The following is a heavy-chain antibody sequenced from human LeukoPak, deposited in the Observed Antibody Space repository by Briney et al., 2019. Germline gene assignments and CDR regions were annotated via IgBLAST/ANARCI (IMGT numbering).Heavy chain of an antibody. Sequence: ASETLSLTCAVYGGSFSGYYWSWIRQPPGKGLEWIGEINHSGSTNYNPSLKSRVTISVDTSKNQFSLKLSSVTAADTAVYYCARGPGYSSGWYYYYYGMDVWGQGTTVTVSS. V-gene: IGHV4-34*01. D-gene: IGHD6-19*01. CDR3: ARGPGYSSGWYYYYYGMDV. CDR2: INHSGST. CDR1: GGSFSGYY. J-gene: IGHJ6*02.